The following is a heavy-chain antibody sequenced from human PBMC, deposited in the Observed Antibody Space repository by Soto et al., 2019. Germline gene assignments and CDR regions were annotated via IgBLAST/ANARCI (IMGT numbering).Heavy chain of an antibody. D-gene: IGHD2-15*01. V-gene: IGHV4-31*03. CDR1: GGSISSGGYY. CDR2: IYYSGSI. Sequence: PSETLSLTCTVSGGSISSGGYYWSWIRQHPGRGQEWIGYIYYSGSIYYNPSLKSRVTISVDTSKNQFSLDLSSVTAADTAVYYCARVGYCSGGSCYGYYYYYGMDVWGQGTTVTVSS. CDR3: ARVGYCSGGSCYGYYYYYGMDV. J-gene: IGHJ6*02.